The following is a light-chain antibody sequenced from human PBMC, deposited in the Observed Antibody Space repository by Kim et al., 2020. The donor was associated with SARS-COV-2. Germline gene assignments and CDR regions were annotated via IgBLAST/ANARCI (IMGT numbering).Light chain of an antibody. CDR2: DVY. J-gene: IGLJ3*02. V-gene: IGLV2-14*04. CDR3: SSYTTSSTSV. Sequence: GHSITISCTGTNSDVGGYNYVSWYQQYPGKATKLMIYDVYKRPSGISNRFSGSKSGNTASLTISGLQAEDEADYYCSSYTTSSTSVFGGGTQLTVL. CDR1: NSDVGGYNY.